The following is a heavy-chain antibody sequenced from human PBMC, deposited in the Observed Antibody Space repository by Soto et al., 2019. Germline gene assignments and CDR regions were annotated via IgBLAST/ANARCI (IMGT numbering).Heavy chain of an antibody. J-gene: IGHJ6*02. CDR2: IYPGNSNT. CDR3: SRWVTIVAAPPLTWYYYGMDV. V-gene: IGHV5-51*01. D-gene: IGHD6-13*01. Sequence: GEPLKISGTGSGYSITTYWIGRVRPRRGKGLEWMVIIYPGNSNTRYSPSSQGQVTISADKNISTAYLQWSSLKAADTAMYYCSRWVTIVAAPPLTWYYYGMDVWGQGTTVTVSS. CDR1: GYSITTYW.